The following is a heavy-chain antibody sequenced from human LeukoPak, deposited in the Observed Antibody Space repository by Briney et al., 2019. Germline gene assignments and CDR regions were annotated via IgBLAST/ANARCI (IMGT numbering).Heavy chain of an antibody. CDR1: GGSISSYY. CDR3: ARVRNWNPSAFDI. V-gene: IGHV4-59*01. D-gene: IGHD1-20*01. Sequence: PSETLSLTCTVSGGSISSYYWSWIRQPPGKGLEWVGYIYYSGSTNYNPSLKSRVTISVDTSKNQFSLKLSSVTAADTAVYYCARVRNWNPSAFDIWGQGTMVTVSS. J-gene: IGHJ3*02. CDR2: IYYSGST.